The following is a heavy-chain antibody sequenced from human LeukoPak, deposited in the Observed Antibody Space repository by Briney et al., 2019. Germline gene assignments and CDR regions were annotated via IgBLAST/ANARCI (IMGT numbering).Heavy chain of an antibody. CDR2: IYSGGST. J-gene: IGHJ3*02. V-gene: IGHV3-66*01. CDR3: ATSIMITFIAFDI. D-gene: IGHD3-16*01. Sequence: GGSLRLSCAASGFTVSSNYMSWVRQAPGKGLEWVSVIYSGGSTYYADSVKGGFTISRDNSKNTLCLQMNSLRAEDTAVYYCATSIMITFIAFDIWGQGTMVTVSS. CDR1: GFTVSSNY.